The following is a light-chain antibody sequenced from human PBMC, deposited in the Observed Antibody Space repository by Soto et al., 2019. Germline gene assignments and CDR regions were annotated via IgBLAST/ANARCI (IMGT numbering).Light chain of an antibody. CDR2: AAY. V-gene: IGKV3-11*01. J-gene: IGKJ1*01. Sequence: EIVLTQSPATLSLSPGEKATLSCRASQSVSSYLACYQQKPGQAPRLLIYAAYNRATGIPPRFSGSGSGTDFTLTISSLEPEEFAVYYCQQRSNWGGRTFSQGTKVEIK. CDR3: QQRSNWGGRT. CDR1: QSVSSY.